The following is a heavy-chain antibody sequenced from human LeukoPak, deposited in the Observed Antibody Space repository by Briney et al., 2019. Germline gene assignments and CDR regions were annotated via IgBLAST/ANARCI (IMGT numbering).Heavy chain of an antibody. Sequence: SETLSLTCTVSGGSISSYYWSWIRQPPGKGLEWIGYIYTSGSTNYNPSLKSRVTMSVDTSKNQFSLKLSSVTAADTAVYYCARELLVATITWFDPWGQGTLVTVSS. J-gene: IGHJ5*02. V-gene: IGHV4-4*08. CDR2: IYTSGST. CDR3: ARELLVATITWFDP. D-gene: IGHD5-12*01. CDR1: GGSISSYY.